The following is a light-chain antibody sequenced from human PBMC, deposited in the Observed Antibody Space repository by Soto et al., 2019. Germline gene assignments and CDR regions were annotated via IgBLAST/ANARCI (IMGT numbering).Light chain of an antibody. CDR3: QQRGNWPRT. CDR1: QSVSSS. Sequence: EIVLTQSPATLSLSPGERATLSCRASQSVSSSLAWYQQKPGQAPRLLIYDASSRATGIPARFSGSGSGTEVSLTISSLEPEDFAVYYCQQRGNWPRTFGQGTKVEIK. J-gene: IGKJ1*01. V-gene: IGKV3-11*01. CDR2: DAS.